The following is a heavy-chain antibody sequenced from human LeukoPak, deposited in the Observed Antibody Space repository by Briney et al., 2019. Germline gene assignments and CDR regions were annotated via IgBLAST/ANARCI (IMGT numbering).Heavy chain of an antibody. CDR2: IWYDGSNK. D-gene: IGHD2-15*01. Sequence: PRRSLRLSRAAPGFTSSGYGMQGGRHGPGKGLEWVAVIWYDGSNKYYADSVKGRFTISRDNSKNTLYLQMNSLRAEDTAVYYCARLYGSYPGWFDPWGQGTLVTVSS. CDR3: ARLYGSYPGWFDP. V-gene: IGHV3-33*01. CDR1: GFTSSGYG. J-gene: IGHJ5*02.